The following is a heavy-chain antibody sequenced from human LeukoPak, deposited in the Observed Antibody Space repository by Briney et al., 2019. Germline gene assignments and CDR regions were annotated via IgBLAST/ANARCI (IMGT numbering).Heavy chain of an antibody. J-gene: IGHJ4*02. CDR1: GGSISSYY. D-gene: IGHD6-19*01. CDR2: IYTSGST. Sequence: PSETLSLTCTVSGGSISSYYWSWIRQPAGKGLEWIGRIYTSGSTNYNLSLKSRVAMSIDTSKNQFSLELRSVTAADTAVYYCARGPNNSGYDYWGQGTLVTVSS. CDR3: ARGPNNSGYDY. V-gene: IGHV4-4*07.